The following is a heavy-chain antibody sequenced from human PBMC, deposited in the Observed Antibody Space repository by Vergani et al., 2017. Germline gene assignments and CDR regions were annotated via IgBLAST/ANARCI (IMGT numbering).Heavy chain of an antibody. Sequence: QLQLQESGSGLVKPSQTLSLTCTVSGGSLSSVGYSWSWIRQTPGKGLEWIAYIYHSGSTYYNPSFKSRVTISVDKSKNQVYLKMTSVTAADTAVYYCARSAPPDLGLFDPWGQGALVTGSS. V-gene: IGHV4-30-2*01. CDR3: ARSAPPDLGLFDP. CDR1: GGSLSSVGYS. D-gene: IGHD3-16*01. J-gene: IGHJ5*01. CDR2: IYHSGST.